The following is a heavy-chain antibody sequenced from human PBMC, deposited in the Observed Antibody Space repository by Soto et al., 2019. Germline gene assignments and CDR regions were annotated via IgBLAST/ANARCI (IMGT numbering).Heavy chain of an antibody. V-gene: IGHV3-72*01. CDR1: GFTFSDHY. CDR3: ASPQRRSGGWSYY. J-gene: IGHJ4*02. CDR2: IRNTARRFIT. Sequence: EVQLVESGGGLVQPGGSLRLSCAASGFTFSDHYMDWVRQAPGKGLEWVARIRNTARRFITEYAASVKGRFTVSRDASESSLYLQMNSLTIGDTAVYYCASPQRRSGGWSYYWGQGTLVTVSS. D-gene: IGHD6-19*01.